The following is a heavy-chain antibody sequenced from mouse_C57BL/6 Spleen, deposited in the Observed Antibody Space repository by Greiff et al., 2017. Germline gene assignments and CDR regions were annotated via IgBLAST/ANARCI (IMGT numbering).Heavy chain of an antibody. D-gene: IGHD3-2*02. V-gene: IGHV5-9-1*02. CDR2: ISSGGDYI. Sequence: EVKVEESGEGLVKPGGSLKLSCAASGFTFSSYAMSWVRQTPEKRLEWVAYISSGGDYIYYADTVKGRFTISRDNARNTLYLQMSSLKSEDTAMYYCTRGMTAQATYYFDYWGQGTTLTVSS. CDR3: TRGMTAQATYYFDY. J-gene: IGHJ2*01. CDR1: GFTFSSYA.